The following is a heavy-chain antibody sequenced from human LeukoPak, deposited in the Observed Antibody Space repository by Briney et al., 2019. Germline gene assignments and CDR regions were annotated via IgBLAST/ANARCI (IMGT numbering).Heavy chain of an antibody. CDR2: IYYSGST. CDR1: GGSISSYY. J-gene: IGHJ4*02. CDR3: ARWARGDPDY. D-gene: IGHD4-17*01. Sequence: PSETLSLTCTVSGGSISSYYWSWIRQPPGKGLEWIGYIYYSGSTNYNPSLKSRVTISVDTSKIQSSQKLSSVTAADTAVYYCARWARGDPDYWGQGTLVTVSS. V-gene: IGHV4-59*01.